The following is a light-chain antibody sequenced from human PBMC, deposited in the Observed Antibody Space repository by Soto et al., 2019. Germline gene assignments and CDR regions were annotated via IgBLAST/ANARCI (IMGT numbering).Light chain of an antibody. CDR3: QHYNSYSEA. Sequence: DIHMTQSPSTLSASVGDTVTITSRASQTISSWLAWYQQKPGKAPKLLIYKASTLKSGVPSRFSGSGSGTEFALTISSLQPDDFATYYCQHYNSYSEAVGQGTKVDIK. CDR1: QTISSW. V-gene: IGKV1-5*03. J-gene: IGKJ1*01. CDR2: KAS.